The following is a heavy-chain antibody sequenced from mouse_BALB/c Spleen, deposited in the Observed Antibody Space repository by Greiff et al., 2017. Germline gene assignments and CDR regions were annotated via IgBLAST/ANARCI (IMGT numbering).Heavy chain of an antibody. D-gene: IGHD3-1*01. Sequence: EVHLVESGGGLVKPGGSLKLSCAASGFTFSSYTMSWVRQTPEKRLEWVATISSGGSYTYYPDSVKGRFTISRDNAKNTLYLQMSSLKSEDTAMYYCTRVGELGLRRYYFDYWGQGTTLTVSS. CDR1: GFTFSSYT. CDR3: TRVGELGLRRYYFDY. J-gene: IGHJ2*01. CDR2: ISSGGSYT. V-gene: IGHV5-6-4*01.